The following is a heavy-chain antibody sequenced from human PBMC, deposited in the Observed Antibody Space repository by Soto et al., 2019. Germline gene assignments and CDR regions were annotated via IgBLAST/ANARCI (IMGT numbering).Heavy chain of an antibody. J-gene: IGHJ4*02. V-gene: IGHV3-9*01. CDR2: ISWNSNTI. CDR3: AKDTGPN. CDR1: GFTFDNYA. Sequence: EVQLVESGGGLVQPGRSLRLSCAASGFTFDNYAMHWDRQAPGKGLEWVSGISWNSNTIAYADSVKGRFTISRDNAKNSLYLQMNSLRAEDTAFYYCAKDTGPNWGQGTLVTVSS.